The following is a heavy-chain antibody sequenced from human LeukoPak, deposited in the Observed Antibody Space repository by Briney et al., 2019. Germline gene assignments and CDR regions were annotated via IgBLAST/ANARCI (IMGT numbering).Heavy chain of an antibody. CDR3: ARDYCGSGSIDY. Sequence: ASVKVSCKASEYSFTSYAMNWVRHAPGQGLEWMGWISAYNGNTNYAQKLQGRVTMTTDTSTSTAYMELRSLRSDDTAVYYCARDYCGSGSIDYWGQGTLVTVSS. D-gene: IGHD3-10*01. CDR2: ISAYNGNT. J-gene: IGHJ4*02. CDR1: EYSFTSYA. V-gene: IGHV1-18*01.